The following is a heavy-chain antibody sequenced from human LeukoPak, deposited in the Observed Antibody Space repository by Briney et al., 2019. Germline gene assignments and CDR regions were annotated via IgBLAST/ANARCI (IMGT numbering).Heavy chain of an antibody. D-gene: IGHD5-18*01. CDR2: INQSGRT. J-gene: IGHJ3*01. CDR1: GGSFSGYY. V-gene: IGHV4-34*01. CDR3: ARGWFGFWHNSYADDNAFDV. Sequence: SETLSLTCAVYGGSFSGYYWSWIRQVPGKGLERLGEINQSGRTNYNPSLKSRVTISVDTAKYQFSLNLSFVTATDTAVYCCARGWFGFWHNSYADDNAFDVCGPGTMVTVSS.